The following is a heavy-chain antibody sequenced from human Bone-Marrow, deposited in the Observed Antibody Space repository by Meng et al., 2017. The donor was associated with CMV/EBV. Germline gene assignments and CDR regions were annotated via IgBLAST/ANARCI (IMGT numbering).Heavy chain of an antibody. CDR1: GGTFSSYT. V-gene: IGHV1-69*05. D-gene: IGHD6-6*01. J-gene: IGHJ6*02. CDR3: ARGRIAARAYYGMDV. Sequence: SVKVSCKASGGTFSSYTISWVRQAPGQGLEWMGGIIPIFGTANYAQKFQGRVTITTDESTSTAYMELSSLRSEDTAVYYCARGRIAARAYYGMDVWGQGTTVTVSS. CDR2: IIPIFGTA.